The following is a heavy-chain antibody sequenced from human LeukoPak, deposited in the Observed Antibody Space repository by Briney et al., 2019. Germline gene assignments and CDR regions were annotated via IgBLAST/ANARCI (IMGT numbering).Heavy chain of an antibody. D-gene: IGHD2-2*01. CDR1: GYIFTSYW. CDR3: ARRWTAEFDY. V-gene: IGHV5-51*01. CDR2: IYPGDSDT. Sequence: RTGASLQISTKGSGYIFTSYWIGWVRQLPGKGLEWMGIIYPGDSDTRYSPSFQGQVTISADKSISTAYLQWSSLKASDTAMYYCARRWTAEFDYWGQGTLVTVSS. J-gene: IGHJ4*02.